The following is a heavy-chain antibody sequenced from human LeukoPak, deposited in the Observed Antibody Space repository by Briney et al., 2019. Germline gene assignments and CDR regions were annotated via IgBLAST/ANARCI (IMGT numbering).Heavy chain of an antibody. CDR3: VRDGGAAQFDY. D-gene: IGHD3-16*01. CDR2: IKQDGSEK. Sequence: PGGSLRLSCAASGFTFSNYWMTWVRQAPGKGLVWVANIKQDGSEKNYVVSVKGRFTISRDNAKNSLYLQMNSLRAEDTALFYCVRDGGAAQFDYWGQGNLVTVSS. CDR1: GFTFSNYW. V-gene: IGHV3-7*04. J-gene: IGHJ4*02.